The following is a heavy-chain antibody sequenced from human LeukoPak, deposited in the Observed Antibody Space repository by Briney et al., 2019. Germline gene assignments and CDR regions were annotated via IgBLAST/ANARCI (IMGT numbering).Heavy chain of an antibody. J-gene: IGHJ4*02. CDR3: ARIDGDYVPLDY. CDR1: GFTFSSYS. V-gene: IGHV3-48*01. CDR2: MSSNSGTI. Sequence: GGSLRLSCTASGFTFSSYSMNWVRQAPGKGLEWVSYMSSNSGTINYADSAKGRFTISRDNGKNALYLQMNSLRVEDTAVYYCARIDGDYVPLDYWGQGTLVTVSS. D-gene: IGHD4-17*01.